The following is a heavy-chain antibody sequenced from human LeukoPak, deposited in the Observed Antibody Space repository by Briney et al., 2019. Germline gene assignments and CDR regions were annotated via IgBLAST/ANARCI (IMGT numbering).Heavy chain of an antibody. CDR1: GGTFSSYA. D-gene: IGHD3-10*01. V-gene: IGHV1-69*05. CDR2: IIPIFGTA. CDR3: AIYYYGSGSYVDY. Sequence: TVKVSCKASGGTFSSYAISWVRQAPGQGLEWMGRIIPIFGTANYAQKFQGRVTITTDESTSTAYMELSSLRSEDTAVYYCAIYYYGSGSYVDYWGQGTLVTVSS. J-gene: IGHJ4*02.